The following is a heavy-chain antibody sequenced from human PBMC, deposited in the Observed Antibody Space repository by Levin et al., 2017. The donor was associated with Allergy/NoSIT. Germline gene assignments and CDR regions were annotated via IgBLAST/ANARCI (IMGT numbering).Heavy chain of an antibody. J-gene: IGHJ6*02. CDR1: GFTFSSYA. CDR3: AKDHEMAAYYYYGMDV. CDR2: ISGSGGST. D-gene: IGHD5-24*01. V-gene: IGHV3-23*01. Sequence: GESLKISCAASGFTFSSYAMSWVRQAPGKGLEWVSGISGSGGSTYYADSVKGRFTISRDNSKNTLYLQMNSLRADDTALYYCAKDHEMAAYYYYGMDVWGQGTTVTVSS.